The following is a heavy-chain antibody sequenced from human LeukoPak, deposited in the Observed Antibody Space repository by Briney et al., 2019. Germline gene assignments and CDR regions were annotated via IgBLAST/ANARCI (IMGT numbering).Heavy chain of an antibody. CDR3: ARDKVFWHSFDP. CDR2: INPNSGGT. J-gene: IGHJ5*02. CDR1: GYTFTGYY. Sequence: ASVKVSCKASGYTFTGYYMHWVRQAPGQGLEGMGWINPNSGGTNYAQKFQGRVTMTRDTSISTAYMELSRLRSDDTAVYYCARDKVFWHSFDPWGQGTLVTVSS. D-gene: IGHD3-9*01. V-gene: IGHV1-2*02.